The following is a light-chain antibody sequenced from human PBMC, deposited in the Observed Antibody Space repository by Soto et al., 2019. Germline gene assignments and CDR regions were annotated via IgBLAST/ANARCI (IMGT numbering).Light chain of an antibody. J-gene: IGKJ1*01. CDR3: QHYNSYSEA. V-gene: IGKV3-15*01. Sequence: VMTQSPATLSVSPGERATLYCRASLAWYEQKPGQAPRLLIYGASTRATGTPARFSGSGSGTEFTLTISSLQPDDFATYYCQHYNSYSEAFGQGTKVDVK. CDR2: GAS.